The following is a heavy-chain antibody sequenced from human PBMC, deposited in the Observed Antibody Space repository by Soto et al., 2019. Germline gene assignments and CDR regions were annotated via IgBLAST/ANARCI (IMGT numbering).Heavy chain of an antibody. CDR1: GGTFSSYA. CDR3: ARHVPAAGYYYGMDV. CDR2: VIPIFGTA. Sequence: QVQLVQSGAEVKKPGSSVKVSCKASGGTFSSYALSWVRQAPGQGLEWLGGVIPIFGTANYAQKFQGSVTLTADESTSTAYMELSSLRSEDTAVYYCARHVPAAGYYYGMDVWGQGTTGTVSS. D-gene: IGHD2-2*01. J-gene: IGHJ6*02. V-gene: IGHV1-69*12.